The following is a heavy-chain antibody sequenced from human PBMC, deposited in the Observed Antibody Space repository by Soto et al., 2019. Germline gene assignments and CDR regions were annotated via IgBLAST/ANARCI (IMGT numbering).Heavy chain of an antibody. CDR3: TTVYYSNYGDYYYYYGMDV. D-gene: IGHD4-4*01. CDR1: GFTFSNAW. CDR2: IKSKTDGGTT. Sequence: PGGSLRLSCAASGFTFSNAWMSWVRQAPGKGLEWVGRIKSKTDGGTTDYAAPVKGRFTISRDDSKNTLYLQMNSLKTEDTAVYYCTTVYYSNYGDYYYYYGMDVWGQGTTVTVSS. J-gene: IGHJ6*02. V-gene: IGHV3-15*01.